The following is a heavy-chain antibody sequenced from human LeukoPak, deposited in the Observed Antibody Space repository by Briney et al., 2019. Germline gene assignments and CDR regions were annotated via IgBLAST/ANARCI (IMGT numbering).Heavy chain of an antibody. CDR2: IKSKTDGGTT. CDR3: TTGEQLVDYYYYYMDV. V-gene: IGHV3-15*01. J-gene: IGHJ6*03. Sequence: PGGSLRLSCAASGFTFSNAWMSWVRQAPGKGLEWVGRIKSKTDGGTTDYAAPVKGGFTISRDDSKNTLYLQMNSLKTEDTAVYYCTTGEQLVDYYYYYMDVWGKGTTVTVSS. D-gene: IGHD6-6*01. CDR1: GFTFSNAW.